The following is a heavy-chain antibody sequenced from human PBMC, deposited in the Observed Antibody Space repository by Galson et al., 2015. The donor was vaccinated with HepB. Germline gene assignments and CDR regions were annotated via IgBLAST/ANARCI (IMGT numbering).Heavy chain of an antibody. Sequence: SLRLSCAASGFAFSSYGMHWVRQAPGKGLEWVAVIWYDGSNKYYADSVKGRFTISRDNSKNTLYLQMNSLRAEDTAVYYCARDRVRSARVSAFDIWGQGTMVTVSS. CDR1: GFAFSSYG. CDR2: IWYDGSNK. J-gene: IGHJ3*02. V-gene: IGHV3-33*01. CDR3: ARDRVRSARVSAFDI. D-gene: IGHD2-15*01.